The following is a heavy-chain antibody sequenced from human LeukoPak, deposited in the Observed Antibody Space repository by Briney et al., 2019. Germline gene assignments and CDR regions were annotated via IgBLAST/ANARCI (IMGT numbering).Heavy chain of an antibody. Sequence: ASVKVSCKTSGYTFTDYYMHWVRQAPGQGLEWMGWINPKSGGTNYAQNFQGRVTMTRDTSISTAYMELSRLRSDDTAVYFWARGGGTNFGVITDWGQGTLVTVSS. CDR2: INPKSGGT. V-gene: IGHV1-2*02. CDR3: ARGGGTNFGVITD. CDR1: GYTFTDYY. D-gene: IGHD3-3*01. J-gene: IGHJ4*02.